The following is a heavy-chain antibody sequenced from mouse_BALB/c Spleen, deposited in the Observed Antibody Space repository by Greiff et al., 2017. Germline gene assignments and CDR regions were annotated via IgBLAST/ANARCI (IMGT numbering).Heavy chain of an antibody. CDR3: ARYYDYDAWFAY. J-gene: IGHJ3*01. CDR2: IWSGGST. CDR1: GFSLTSYG. D-gene: IGHD2-4*01. Sequence: QVQLKESGPGLVQPSQSLSITCTVSGFSLTSYGVHWVRQSPGQGLEWLGVIWSGGSTDYNAAFISRLSISKDNSKSQVFFKMNSLQADDTAIYYCARYYDYDAWFAYWGQGTLVTVSA. V-gene: IGHV2-4-1*01.